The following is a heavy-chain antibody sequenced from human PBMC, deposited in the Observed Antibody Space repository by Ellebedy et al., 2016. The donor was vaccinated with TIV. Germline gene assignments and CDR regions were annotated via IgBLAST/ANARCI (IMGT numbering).Heavy chain of an antibody. D-gene: IGHD5-24*01. Sequence: GESLKISCAASGFTFSGYAMSWVRQAPGKGLEWVSGINSEGVKTYYADSVKGRFTISRDNSRSTLYLQMNSLRAEDSAVYYCAKDQVAGDGRWVFDSWGQGTVVTVSS. CDR2: INSEGVKT. J-gene: IGHJ3*01. CDR1: GFTFSGYA. V-gene: IGHV3-23*01. CDR3: AKDQVAGDGRWVFDS.